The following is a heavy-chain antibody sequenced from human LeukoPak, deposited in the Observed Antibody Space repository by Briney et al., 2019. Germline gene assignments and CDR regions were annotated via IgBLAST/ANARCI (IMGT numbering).Heavy chain of an antibody. CDR1: GYTFTSYG. V-gene: IGHV1-18*01. J-gene: IGHJ4*02. CDR2: ISTYNGNT. Sequence: ASVKVSCKASGYTFTSYGISWVRPAPGQGLEWMGWISTYNGNTHYAQKLQGRVTMTTDTSTSTAYMELRSLRSDDTAVYYCARSSLAVAGSVFDYWGQGTLVTVSS. CDR3: ARSSLAVAGSVFDY. D-gene: IGHD6-19*01.